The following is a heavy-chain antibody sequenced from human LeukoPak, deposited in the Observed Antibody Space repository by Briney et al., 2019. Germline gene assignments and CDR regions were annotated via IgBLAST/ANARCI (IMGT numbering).Heavy chain of an antibody. CDR3: ASSTYYYDSSGSNY. CDR2: IGVGSNTK. Sequence: PGGSLRLSCAASGFTFSDYAMNWVRQAPGKGLEWVSYIGVGSNTKYYGDSVKGRFTISRDDAKNSVYLQMSSLGAEDTAVYFCASSTYYYDSSGSNYWGQGTLVTVSS. CDR1: GFTFSDYA. J-gene: IGHJ4*02. D-gene: IGHD3-22*01. V-gene: IGHV3-48*01.